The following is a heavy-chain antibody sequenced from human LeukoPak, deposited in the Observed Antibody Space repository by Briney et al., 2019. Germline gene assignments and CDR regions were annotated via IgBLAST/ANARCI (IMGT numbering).Heavy chain of an antibody. D-gene: IGHD3-10*01. CDR2: IYHSGST. CDR3: ARVAKVRGVTVGYFDY. CDR1: GGSISSGGYS. J-gene: IGHJ4*02. Sequence: KTSQTLSLTCAVSGGSISSGGYSWSWIRQPPGKGLEWIGYIYHSGSTYYNPSLKSRVTISVDRSKNQFSLKLSSVTAADTAVYYCARVAKVRGVTVGYFDYWGQGTLVTVSS. V-gene: IGHV4-30-2*01.